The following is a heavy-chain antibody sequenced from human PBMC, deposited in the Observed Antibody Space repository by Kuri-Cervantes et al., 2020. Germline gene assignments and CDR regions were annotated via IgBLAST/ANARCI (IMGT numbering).Heavy chain of an antibody. Sequence: ASVKVSCKASGGTFSSYGISWVRQAPGQGLEWMGWISAYNGNTNYAQKLQGRVTMTTDTSTSTAYMELRSLRSDDTAVYYCARFSDDYDILTVDYWGQGTLVTVSS. D-gene: IGHD3-9*01. J-gene: IGHJ4*02. CDR2: ISAYNGNT. CDR3: ARFSDDYDILTVDY. CDR1: GGTFSSYG. V-gene: IGHV1-18*01.